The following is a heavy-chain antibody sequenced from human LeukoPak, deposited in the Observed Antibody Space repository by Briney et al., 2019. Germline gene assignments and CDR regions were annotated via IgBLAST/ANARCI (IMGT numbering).Heavy chain of an antibody. CDR2: IKQDGNEK. V-gene: IGHV3-7*01. D-gene: IGHD3-22*01. CDR1: GFTFSGFA. J-gene: IGHJ4*02. CDR3: ARRPPYDSRGYSFDY. Sequence: GGSLRLSCAASGFTFSGFAMSWVRQAPGRGLEWVANIKQDGNEKYYVDSVKGRFTISRDNAKNSLYLQMNSLRAEDAAVYYCARRPPYDSRGYSFDYWGQGTLVTVSS.